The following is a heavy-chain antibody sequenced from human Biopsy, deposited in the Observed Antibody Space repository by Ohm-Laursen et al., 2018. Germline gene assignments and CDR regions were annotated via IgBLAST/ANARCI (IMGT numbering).Heavy chain of an antibody. CDR1: GFTFSSYA. CDR2: IRSTGGST. CDR3: TKADDFWSPEGYYYYFTGMDV. Sequence: SLRLSCSAFGFTFSSYAMSWVRQAPGKGLERVSAIRSTGGSTYYANSVKGRFTISRDNSKNILFLQVNILRAEDTAIYYCTKADDFWSPEGYYYYFTGMDVWGQGTTVTVSS. V-gene: IGHV3-23*01. J-gene: IGHJ6*02. D-gene: IGHD3-3*01.